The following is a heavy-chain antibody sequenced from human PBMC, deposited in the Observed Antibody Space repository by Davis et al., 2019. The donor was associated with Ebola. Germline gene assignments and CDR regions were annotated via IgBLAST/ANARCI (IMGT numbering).Heavy chain of an antibody. J-gene: IGHJ6*04. D-gene: IGHD5-12*01. Sequence: HSQTLSLTCAISGDSVAGGTGGWNWTRQSPSRGLEWLGRTYYSSKWYHGYAESVKSRINISPDTAKNQFSLHLNSVTPEDTAVYCARGWLRSGLDVWGKGAAVTVSS. CDR3: ARGWLRSGLDV. CDR1: GDSVAGGTGG. V-gene: IGHV6-1*01. CDR2: TYYSSKWYH.